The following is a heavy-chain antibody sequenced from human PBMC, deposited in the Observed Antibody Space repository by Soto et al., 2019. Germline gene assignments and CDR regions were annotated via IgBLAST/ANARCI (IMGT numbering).Heavy chain of an antibody. V-gene: IGHV3-30-3*01. CDR1: GFTFSSYA. CDR2: ISYDGSNK. CDR3: ATNMYY. D-gene: IGHD3-10*02. Sequence: GGSLRLSCAASGFTFSSYAMHWVRQAPGKGLEWVAVISYDGSNKYYADSVKGRFTISRDNSKNTLYLQMNSLRAEDTAVYNCATNMYYWGQGTLVTVSS. J-gene: IGHJ4*02.